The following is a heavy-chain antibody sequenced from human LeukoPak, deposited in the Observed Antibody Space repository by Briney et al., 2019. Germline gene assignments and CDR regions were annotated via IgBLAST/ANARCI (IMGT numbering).Heavy chain of an antibody. CDR2: ISGSGGST. J-gene: IGHJ4*02. V-gene: IGHV3-23*01. D-gene: IGHD3-10*01. Sequence: WGSLRLSCAASGFTFSSCGISWVRQGPRKGQEWVSAISGSGGSTYYADSVKGRFTISRDNSKNTLYLQMNSLRAEDTAVYYCAMPPPRVRGVPNWGQGTLVTVSS. CDR3: AMPPPRVRGVPN. CDR1: GFTFSSCG.